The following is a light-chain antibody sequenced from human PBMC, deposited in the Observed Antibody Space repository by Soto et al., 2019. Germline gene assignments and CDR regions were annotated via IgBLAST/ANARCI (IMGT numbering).Light chain of an antibody. V-gene: IGKV1-5*03. CDR1: QTISSW. Sequence: DIQMTQSPSTLSASVGDRVTITCRASQTISSWLAWYQQEAGTAPKLLIYKASNLESGVPSRFSGSGSGTEFTLTISSLQPDDFATYYCQHYNSYPYTFGQGTKLEI. CDR2: KAS. CDR3: QHYNSYPYT. J-gene: IGKJ2*01.